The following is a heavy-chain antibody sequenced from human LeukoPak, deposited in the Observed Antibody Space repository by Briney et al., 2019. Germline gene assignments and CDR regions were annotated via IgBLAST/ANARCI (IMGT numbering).Heavy chain of an antibody. CDR1: GFTFSSYS. D-gene: IGHD1-26*01. J-gene: IGHJ4*02. CDR3: ARAPLMSGSYFDY. V-gene: IGHV3-48*02. Sequence: GGSLRLSCAASGFTFSSYSMNWVRQAPGKGLEWVSYISSSSSTIYYADSVKGRFTISRDNAKNSLYPQMNSLRDEDTAVYYCARAPLMSGSYFDYWGQGTLVTVSS. CDR2: ISSSSSTI.